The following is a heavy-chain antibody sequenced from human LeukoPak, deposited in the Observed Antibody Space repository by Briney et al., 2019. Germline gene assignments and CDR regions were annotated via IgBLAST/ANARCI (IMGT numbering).Heavy chain of an antibody. CDR3: ANSYDSSGYYTTDAFDI. Sequence: GGSLTLSCAASGFTFSSYAMSWVRHPPGKGLEWGAARSASGGSTYYADSVKDRFTIPRANSKNTLYLQMPSLRDADTAVYYCANSYDSSGYYTTDAFDIWGQGPMVTVSS. CDR1: GFTFSSYA. D-gene: IGHD3-22*01. J-gene: IGHJ3*02. CDR2: RSASGGST. V-gene: IGHV3-23*01.